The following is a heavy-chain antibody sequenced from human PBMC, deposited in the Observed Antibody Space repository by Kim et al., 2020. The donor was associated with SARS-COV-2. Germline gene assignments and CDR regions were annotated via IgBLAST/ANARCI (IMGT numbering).Heavy chain of an antibody. CDR1: GGTFSRYS. CDR2: IIPTFGTV. V-gene: IGHV1-69*08. D-gene: IGHD5-18*01. Sequence: SVKVSCKASGGTFSRYSISWVRQAPGQGLEWMGRIIPTFGTVDYAQKFQGRVTITADKSPSTAYMEVNSLTSEDTAVYYCARERRGYSYGINWFDPWGQGTLVTVSS. CDR3: ARERRGYSYGINWFDP. J-gene: IGHJ5*02.